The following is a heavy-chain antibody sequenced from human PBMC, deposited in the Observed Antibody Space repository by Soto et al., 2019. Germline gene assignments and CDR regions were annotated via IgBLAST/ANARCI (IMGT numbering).Heavy chain of an antibody. D-gene: IGHD2-21*02. CDR1: GYTFTSYY. CDR3: ARDLCGGDCHNWFDP. J-gene: IGHJ5*02. CDR2: INPSGGST. V-gene: IGHV1-46*01. Sequence: ASVKVSCKASGYTFTSYYVHWVRQAPGQGLEWMGIINPSGGSTSYAQKFQGRVTMTRDTSTSTVYMELSSLRSEDTAVYYCARDLCGGDCHNWFDPWGQGTLVTVSS.